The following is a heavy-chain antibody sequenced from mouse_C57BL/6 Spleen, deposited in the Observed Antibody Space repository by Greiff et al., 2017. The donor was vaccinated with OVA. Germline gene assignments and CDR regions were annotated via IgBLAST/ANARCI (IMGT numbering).Heavy chain of an antibody. CDR3: ARSRDGYFDV. CDR1: GYTFTSYW. Sequence: QVHVKQPGAELVKPGASVKMSCKASGYTFTSYWITWVKQRPGQGLEWIGDIYPGSGSTNYNEKFKSKATLTVDTSSSTAYMQLSSLTSEDSAVYYCARSRDGYFDVWGTGTTVTVSS. CDR2: IYPGSGST. J-gene: IGHJ1*03. D-gene: IGHD3-1*01. V-gene: IGHV1-55*01.